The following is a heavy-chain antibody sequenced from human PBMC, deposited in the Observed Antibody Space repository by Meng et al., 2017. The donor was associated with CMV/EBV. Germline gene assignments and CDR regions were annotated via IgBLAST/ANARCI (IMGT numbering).Heavy chain of an antibody. J-gene: IGHJ4*02. CDR2: ISYDGSNK. Sequence: SCEASGFTFSNYGMHWARQAPGKGLEWVAVISYDGSNKYYADSVKGRFTISRDNSKNTLYLQMNSLRAEDTAVYYCARDRIQSYFDYWGQGTLVTVSS. D-gene: IGHD5-18*01. V-gene: IGHV3-30*19. CDR3: ARDRIQSYFDY. CDR1: GFTFSNYG.